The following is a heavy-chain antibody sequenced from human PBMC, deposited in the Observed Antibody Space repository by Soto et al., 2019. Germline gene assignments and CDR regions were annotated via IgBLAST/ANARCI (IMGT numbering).Heavy chain of an antibody. CDR2: VSASADST. V-gene: IGHV3-23*01. J-gene: IGHJ4*02. CDR1: GFTFSLYA. D-gene: IGHD2-2*01. Sequence: GGSLRLSCAASGFTFSLYAMSWVRQAPGKGLQWVSAVSASADSTYYADSVKGRFTISRDNSKNTLYLQMNSLRGEDTAVYYCAKRDVVQPGASYYFDSWGQGTLVTVSS. CDR3: AKRDVVQPGASYYFDS.